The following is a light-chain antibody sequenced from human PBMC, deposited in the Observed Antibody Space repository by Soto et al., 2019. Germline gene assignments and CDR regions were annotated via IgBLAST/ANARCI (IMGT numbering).Light chain of an antibody. J-gene: IGKJ5*01. CDR3: QHADSFPLIT. Sequence: DSQMTQSPSSLSACVGDSLTITPRASQYISTYLNWYQQKPGKAPRLLIYVASNLQSGVPSRFSGSGSGTDFTLTISSLQPEDFATYYCQHADSFPLITFGQGTRLEIK. CDR2: VAS. V-gene: IGKV1-39*01. CDR1: QYISTY.